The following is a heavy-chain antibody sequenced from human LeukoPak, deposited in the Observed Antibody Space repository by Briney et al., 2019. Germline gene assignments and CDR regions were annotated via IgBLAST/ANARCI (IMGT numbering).Heavy chain of an antibody. D-gene: IGHD1-26*01. CDR3: AKEGGSYLGYFDY. V-gene: IGHV3-11*04. CDR2: ISSSGSNI. J-gene: IGHJ4*02. Sequence: GGSLRLSCAASGFTFSDYYMSWIRQAPGKGLEWFSYISSSGSNIYYADSVRGRFTISRDNTKNSLYLQMNSLRAEDTAVYYCAKEGGSYLGYFDYWGQGTLVTVSS. CDR1: GFTFSDYY.